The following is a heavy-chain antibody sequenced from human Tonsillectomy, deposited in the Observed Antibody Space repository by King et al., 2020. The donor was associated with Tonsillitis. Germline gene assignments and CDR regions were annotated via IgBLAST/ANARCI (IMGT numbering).Heavy chain of an antibody. Sequence: VQLVESGGGVVQPGRSLRLSCAASGFTFSTYAMYWVRQAPGKGLEWVAVISYDVSDKYYADSVKGRFTISRDNSKNTLYLQMSSLRSEDTALYYCARRRVDSQPGTAAADYWGQGTRVTVSS. D-gene: IGHD6-25*01. CDR3: ARRRVDSQPGTAAADY. CDR1: GFTFSTYA. CDR2: ISYDVSDK. V-gene: IGHV3-30*04. J-gene: IGHJ4*02.